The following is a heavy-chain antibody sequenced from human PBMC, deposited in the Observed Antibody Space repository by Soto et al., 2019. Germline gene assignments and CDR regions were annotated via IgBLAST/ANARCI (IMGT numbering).Heavy chain of an antibody. CDR3: SRGLLARTVDYYFGY. J-gene: IGHJ4*02. CDR2: IYHTGSS. D-gene: IGHD4-17*01. CDR1: GVSLSSGTYY. Sequence: SETLSLTCTVSGVSLSSGTYYWSWLRQPPGMGLKWIGYIYHTGSSQSNPSLNSRVALSIDTSKNQFTLALRSVTAADTAVYYCSRGLLARTVDYYFGYWGPGMQVTVSS. V-gene: IGHV4-30-4*08.